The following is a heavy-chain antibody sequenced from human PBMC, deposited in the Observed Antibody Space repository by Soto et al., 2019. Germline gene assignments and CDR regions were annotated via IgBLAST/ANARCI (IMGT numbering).Heavy chain of an antibody. CDR2: IRSKGNNYAT. D-gene: IGHD3-3*01. V-gene: IGHV3-73*01. CDR1: GFTFSGSA. CDR3: SRQASDFWSGKPQYYMDV. Sequence: EVQLVESGGGLVQPGGSLELSCAASGFTFSGSAMHWVRQASGKGLEWVGRIRSKGNNYATAYGASLKGRFTISRDDSKNTAYLQMNSLNTEDTAVYYRSRQASDFWSGKPQYYMDVWGKGTTVTVSS. J-gene: IGHJ6*03.